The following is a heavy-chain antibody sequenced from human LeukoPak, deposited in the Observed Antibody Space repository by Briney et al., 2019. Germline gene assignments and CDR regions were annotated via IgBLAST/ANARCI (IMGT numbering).Heavy chain of an antibody. CDR2: INPNSGGT. Sequence: ASLKVSCKASGYTFTGYYMHWVRQAPGQGLEWMGWINPNSGGTNYSQKFQGRVTMTRDTSISTAYMELSRLRSDDTAVYYCARDPYVVVPAAATNYYYYYMDVWGKGTTVTVSS. D-gene: IGHD2-2*01. CDR1: GYTFTGYY. J-gene: IGHJ6*03. V-gene: IGHV1-2*02. CDR3: ARDPYVVVPAAATNYYYYYMDV.